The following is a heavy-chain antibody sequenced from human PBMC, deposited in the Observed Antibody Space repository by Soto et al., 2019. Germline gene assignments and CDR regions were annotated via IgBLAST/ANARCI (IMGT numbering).Heavy chain of an antibody. Sequence: QVLLVQSSAEVKKPGSSVKVSCKASGGTFTSTAFSWVRQAPGQGLEWMGGIIPVLGTPNYAQKFQARLTVTADASTTTAHMDLSSLRSDYTAVYYCASSAGLDHLLNYYGLNVWGQGTTVTVSS. CDR3: ASSAGLDHLLNYYGLNV. J-gene: IGHJ6*02. CDR1: GGTFTSTA. V-gene: IGHV1-69*01. CDR2: IIPVLGTP. D-gene: IGHD6-13*01.